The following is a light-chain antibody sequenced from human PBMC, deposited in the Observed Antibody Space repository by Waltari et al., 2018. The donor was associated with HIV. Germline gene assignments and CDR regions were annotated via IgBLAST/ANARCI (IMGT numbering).Light chain of an antibody. CDR3: NSRDTSGYSYV. V-gene: IGLV3-19*01. CDR2: DTT. CDR1: TLRYYH. J-gene: IGLJ1*01. Sequence: SSDLTQAPAVSVALGATVRITCQGDTLRYYHAAWYQQKPGQAPILVIFDTTDRPSGSRDWLSGPPAEDTASLTIARAQAEAQADYCGNSRDTSGYSYVCGPGTYVTV.